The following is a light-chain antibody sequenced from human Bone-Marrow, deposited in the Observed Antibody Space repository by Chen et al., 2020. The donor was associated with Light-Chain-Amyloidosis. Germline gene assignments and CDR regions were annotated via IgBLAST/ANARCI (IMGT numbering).Light chain of an antibody. CDR3: CSYAGSPLYG. Sequence: QSALTQPASVSGSPGQSITISCTGTSSDVGSYDFVSWYQQHAGKAPKLMIYEVTKRPSWVSTRVACAKSGNTASLTICGIQAEDEADYYWCSYAGSPLYGFGTGTKVSVL. J-gene: IGLJ1*01. CDR2: EVT. V-gene: IGLV2-23*02. CDR1: SSDVGSYDF.